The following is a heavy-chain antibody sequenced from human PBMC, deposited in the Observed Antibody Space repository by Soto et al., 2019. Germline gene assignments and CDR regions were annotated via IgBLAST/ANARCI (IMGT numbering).Heavy chain of an antibody. CDR3: ARDMLWDYYDFWSGHDY. D-gene: IGHD3-3*01. V-gene: IGHV1-18*01. CDR1: GYTFTSYG. J-gene: IGHJ4*02. Sequence: ASVKVSCKASGYTFTSYGISWVRRAPGQGLEWMGWISAYNGNTNYAQKLQGRVTMTTDTSTSTAYMELRSLRSDDTAVYYCARDMLWDYYDFWSGHDYWGQGTLVTVSS. CDR2: ISAYNGNT.